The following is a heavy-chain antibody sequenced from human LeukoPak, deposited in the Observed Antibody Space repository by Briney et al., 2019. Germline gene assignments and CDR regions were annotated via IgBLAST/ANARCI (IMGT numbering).Heavy chain of an antibody. CDR2: IYPGDSDT. V-gene: IGHV5-51*01. J-gene: IGHJ5*02. CDR1: GYSFTSYW. CDR3: ARLALHVDTAMLRYNWFDP. D-gene: IGHD5-18*01. Sequence: GASLKISCKGSGYSFTSYWIGWVRQLPGKGLEWMGIIYPGDSDTRYSPSSQGQVTISADKSISTAYLQWSSLKASDTAMYYCARLALHVDTAMLRYNWFDPWGQGTLVTVSS.